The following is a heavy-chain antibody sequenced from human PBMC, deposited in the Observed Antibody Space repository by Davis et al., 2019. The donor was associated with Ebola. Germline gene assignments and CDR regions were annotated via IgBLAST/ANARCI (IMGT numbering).Heavy chain of an antibody. D-gene: IGHD1-1*01. CDR2: INPNSGGT. CDR3: ARAQFPTTSDH. V-gene: IGHV1-2*06. CDR1: GYTFTGYY. J-gene: IGHJ4*02. Sequence: SVKVSCKASGYTFTGYYMRWVRQAPGQGLEWMGRINPNSGGTNYAQNVQGRVTMTTDTSTSTAYMEVGSLRSDDTAVYYCARAQFPTTSDHWGQGTLVTVSS.